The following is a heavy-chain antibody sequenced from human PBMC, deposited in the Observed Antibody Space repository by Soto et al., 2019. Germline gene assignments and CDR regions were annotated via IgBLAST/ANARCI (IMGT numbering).Heavy chain of an antibody. CDR1: GGTFSSYA. D-gene: IGHD4-17*01. V-gene: IGHV1-69*01. Sequence: QVQLVQSGAEVKKPGSSVKVSCKASGGTFSSYAISWVRQAPGQGLEWMGGIIPIFGTANYAQKFQGRVTITADESTSTAYMELSSLRSDDTAVYYCARAGYGDYGKPFDYWGQGTLVTVSS. J-gene: IGHJ4*02. CDR2: IIPIFGTA. CDR3: ARAGYGDYGKPFDY.